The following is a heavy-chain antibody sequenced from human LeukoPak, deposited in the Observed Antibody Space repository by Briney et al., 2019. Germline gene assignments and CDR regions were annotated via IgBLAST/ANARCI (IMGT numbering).Heavy chain of an antibody. CDR2: IYYSGST. D-gene: IGHD1-26*01. CDR1: GGSISSYY. CDR3: ARQVGATSTSYFDY. J-gene: IGHJ4*02. Sequence: SETLSLTCTVSGGSISSYYWSWIRQPPGKGLEWIGYIYYSGSTNYNPSLKSRVTISVDTSKNQFSLKLSSATAADTAVYYCARQVGATSTSYFDYWGQGTLVTVSS. V-gene: IGHV4-59*08.